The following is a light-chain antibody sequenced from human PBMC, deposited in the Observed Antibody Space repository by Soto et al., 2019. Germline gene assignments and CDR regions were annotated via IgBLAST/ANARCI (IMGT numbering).Light chain of an antibody. CDR2: GAT. J-gene: IGKJ1*01. V-gene: IGKV3-15*01. CDR1: QSVSRN. Sequence: EIVLTRSPGILSLSPGERAILSCRASQSVSRNFLAWYQQKPGQAPRLLIHGATTRATGIPARFSGSGSGTEFTLTISSLQSEDFAVYYCQQYNNWPRTFGQGTKVDIK. CDR3: QQYNNWPRT.